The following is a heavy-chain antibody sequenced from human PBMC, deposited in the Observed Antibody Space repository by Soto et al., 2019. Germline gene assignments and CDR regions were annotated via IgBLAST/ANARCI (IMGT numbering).Heavy chain of an antibody. J-gene: IGHJ6*02. CDR3: AREIDGALCCGDWPGGMDV. CDR2: IDTAGGT. CDR1: GFTFRTHD. D-gene: IGHD2-21*02. Sequence: PGGSLRLSCAASGFTFRTHDMHWVRPAAGKGLEWVSAIDTAGGTYYLDSVKGRFTISRENAKNSFYLQMNSLRAGVTGVYYCAREIDGALCCGDWPGGMDVWGQGTTVTV. V-gene: IGHV3-13*01.